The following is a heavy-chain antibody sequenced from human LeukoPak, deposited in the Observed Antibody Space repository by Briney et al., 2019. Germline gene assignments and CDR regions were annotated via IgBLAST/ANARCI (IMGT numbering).Heavy chain of an antibody. J-gene: IGHJ5*02. CDR2: INAGNGNT. CDR1: GYTFTSYA. CDR3: TREHHDSSGYYSIFWFDP. D-gene: IGHD3-22*01. V-gene: IGHV1-3*01. Sequence: GASVKASCKASGYTFTSYAMHWVRQAPGQRLEWMGWINAGNGNTKYSQKFQGRVTITRDTSASTAYMELSSLRSEDTAVYYCTREHHDSSGYYSIFWFDPWGQGTLVTVSS.